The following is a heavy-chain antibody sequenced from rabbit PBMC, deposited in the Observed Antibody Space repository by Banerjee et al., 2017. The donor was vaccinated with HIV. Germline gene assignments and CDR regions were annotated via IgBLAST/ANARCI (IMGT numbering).Heavy chain of an antibody. V-gene: IGHV1S40*01. J-gene: IGHJ4*01. D-gene: IGHD2-1*01. CDR2: IYTGDNNR. CDR1: GFSFSSYYY. Sequence: QQLEESGGGLVKPGASLTLTCTASGFSFSSYYYMCWVRQAPGKGLEWIGCIYTGDNNRYYASWAKGRFTISKTSSTVDLKMTSLTAADTATYFCARDPGDYYNLWGQGTLVTVS. CDR3: ARDPGDYYNL.